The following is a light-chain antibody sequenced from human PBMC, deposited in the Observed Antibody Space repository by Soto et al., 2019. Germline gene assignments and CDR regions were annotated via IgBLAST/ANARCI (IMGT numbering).Light chain of an antibody. Sequence: DIHVTQTPSSVSASLGYRFTITCRASQDIAGYLDWYQHKPGRTPELLIHGASRLQSGVPARFRGSGSGTDFTLSINSLQPEDFEPYYCQQAYSFPITFGQGTRLDIK. CDR1: QDIAGY. CDR3: QQAYSFPIT. J-gene: IGKJ5*01. CDR2: GAS. V-gene: IGKV1D-12*01.